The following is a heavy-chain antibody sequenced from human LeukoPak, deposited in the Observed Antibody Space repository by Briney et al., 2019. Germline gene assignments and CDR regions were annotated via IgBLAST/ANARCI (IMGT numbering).Heavy chain of an antibody. Sequence: GGSLRLSCAASGFTFSSYWMSWLRQAPGKGLEWVANMRPDGNEIFYENSVKGRFTISRDNAKNSLYLQMNSLRAEDTALYYCARGLAAAGTPYWGQGTLVTVSS. D-gene: IGHD6-13*01. CDR1: GFTFSSYW. J-gene: IGHJ4*02. V-gene: IGHV3-7*03. CDR3: ARGLAAAGTPY. CDR2: MRPDGNEI.